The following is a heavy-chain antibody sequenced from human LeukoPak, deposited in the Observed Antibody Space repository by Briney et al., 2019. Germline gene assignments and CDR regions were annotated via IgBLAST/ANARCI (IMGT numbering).Heavy chain of an antibody. CDR3: ARYGFKTFDAFDI. CDR1: GGSISSSSYY. CDR2: IYYSGST. Sequence: SETLSLTCTVSGGSISSSSYYWGWIRQPPGKGLEWIGSIYYSGSTYYNPSLKSRVTISVDTSKNQFSLKLSFVTAADTAVYYCARYGFKTFDAFDIWGQGTMVTVSS. V-gene: IGHV4-39*01. J-gene: IGHJ3*02. D-gene: IGHD3-10*01.